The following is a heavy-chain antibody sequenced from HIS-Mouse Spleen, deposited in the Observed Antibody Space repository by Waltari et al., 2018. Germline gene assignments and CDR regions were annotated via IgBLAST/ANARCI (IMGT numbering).Heavy chain of an antibody. V-gene: IGHV1-8*01. D-gene: IGHD4-4*01. CDR2: VNPNRGNQ. CDR1: GYTFTSYD. J-gene: IGHJ4*02. CDR3: ARGHDYSNYFDY. Sequence: QVQLVQSGAEVKKPGASVKVSCKASGYTFTSYDINWVRQATGQGLEWMGWVNPNRGNQGDAQKCQGRVTMTRNTSISTAYMELSSLRSEDTAVYYCARGHDYSNYFDYWGQGTLVTVSS.